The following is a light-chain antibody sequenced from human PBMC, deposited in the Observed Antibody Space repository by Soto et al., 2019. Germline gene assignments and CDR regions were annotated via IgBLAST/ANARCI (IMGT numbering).Light chain of an antibody. Sequence: QSVLTQPASVSGSPGQSITISCTGTSRDIGNYNYVSWYQQHPGKAPKLLLSEVSNRPSGVSGRFSGSKSGNTASLTISGLQAEDEADYYCSSLTTSFTYVFGTGTKVTVL. V-gene: IGLV2-14*01. CDR1: SRDIGNYNY. J-gene: IGLJ1*01. CDR3: SSLTTSFTYV. CDR2: EVS.